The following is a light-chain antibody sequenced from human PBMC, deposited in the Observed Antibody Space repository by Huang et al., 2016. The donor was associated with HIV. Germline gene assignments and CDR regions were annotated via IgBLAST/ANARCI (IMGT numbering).Light chain of an antibody. CDR1: QSIGRY. V-gene: IGKV1-39*01. CDR2: AAS. CDR3: QQSHSTPPMYT. J-gene: IGKJ2*01. Sequence: DIRMTQSPSSLSASVGDRVTITCRASQSIGRYLNWYQQKPGNAPKVLIYAASNLQSGVPSRFRGTGYGTEFTLTISSLQPEDFATYFCQQSHSTPPMYTFGQGTKVDVK.